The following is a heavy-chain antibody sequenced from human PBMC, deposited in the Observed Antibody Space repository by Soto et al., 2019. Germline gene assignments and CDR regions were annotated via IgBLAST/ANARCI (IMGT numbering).Heavy chain of an antibody. Sequence: GASVKVSCKVSGYTLTELSMHWVRQAPGKGLEWMGGFDPEDGETIYAQKFQGRVTMTEDTSTDTAYMELSSLRSEDTAVYYCATGIAAAGTLSIYDYYYYMDVWGKGTTVTVSS. CDR2: FDPEDGET. D-gene: IGHD6-13*01. CDR1: GYTLTELS. CDR3: ATGIAAAGTLSIYDYYYYMDV. V-gene: IGHV1-24*01. J-gene: IGHJ6*03.